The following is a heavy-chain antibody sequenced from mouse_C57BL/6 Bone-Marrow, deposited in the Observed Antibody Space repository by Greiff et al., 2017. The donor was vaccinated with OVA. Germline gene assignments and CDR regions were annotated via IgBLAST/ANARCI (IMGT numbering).Heavy chain of an antibody. CDR1: GFTIKNTY. D-gene: IGHD2-1*01. V-gene: IGHV14-3*01. Sequence: VHVKQSVAELVRPGASVKLSCTASGFTIKNTYMHWVKQRPEQGLEWIGRIDPANGNTKYAPKFQGKATITADTSSNTAYLQLSSLTSEDTAIYYCAPYGNYPQWDAMDYWGQGTSVTVSS. J-gene: IGHJ4*01. CDR2: IDPANGNT. CDR3: APYGNYPQWDAMDY.